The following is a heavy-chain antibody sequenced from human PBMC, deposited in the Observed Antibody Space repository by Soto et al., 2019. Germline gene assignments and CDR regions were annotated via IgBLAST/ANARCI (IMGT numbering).Heavy chain of an antibody. CDR1: GYTFTSYG. D-gene: IGHD6-13*01. CDR2: ISAYNGNT. Sequence: ASVKVSCKASGYTFTSYGISWVRQAPGQGLERMGWISAYNGNTNYAQKLQGRVTMTTDTSTSTAYMELRSLRSDDTAVYYCARAMGLEQQLPNNWFDPWGQGTLVTVSS. CDR3: ARAMGLEQQLPNNWFDP. V-gene: IGHV1-18*01. J-gene: IGHJ5*02.